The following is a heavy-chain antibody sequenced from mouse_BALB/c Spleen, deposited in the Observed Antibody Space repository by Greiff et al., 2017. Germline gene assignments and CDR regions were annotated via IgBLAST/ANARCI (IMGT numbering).Heavy chain of an antibody. D-gene: IGHD2-4*01. CDR1: GYSITSGYY. V-gene: IGHV3-6*02. CDR2: ISYDGSN. Sequence: EVKLQESGPGLVKPSQSLSLTCSVTGYSITSGYYWNWIRQFPGNKLEWMGYISYDGSNNYNPSLKNRISITRDTSKNQFFLKLNSVTTEDTATYYCASRDYDLDYWGQGTTLTVSS. CDR3: ASRDYDLDY. J-gene: IGHJ2*01.